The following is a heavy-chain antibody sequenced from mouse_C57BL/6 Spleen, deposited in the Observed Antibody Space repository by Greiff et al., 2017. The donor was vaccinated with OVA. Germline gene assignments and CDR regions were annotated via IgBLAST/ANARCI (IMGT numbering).Heavy chain of an antibody. V-gene: IGHV1-82*01. CDR2: IYPGDGDT. J-gene: IGHJ1*03. CDR1: GYAFSSSW. CDR3: ARRITTVVDGYFDV. D-gene: IGHD1-1*01. Sequence: QVQLQQSGPELVKPGASVKISCKASGYAFSSSWMNWVKQRPGKGLEWIGRIYPGDGDTNYNWKFKGKATLTADKSSSTAYMQLSSLTSEDSAVYFCARRITTVVDGYFDVWGTGTTVTVSS.